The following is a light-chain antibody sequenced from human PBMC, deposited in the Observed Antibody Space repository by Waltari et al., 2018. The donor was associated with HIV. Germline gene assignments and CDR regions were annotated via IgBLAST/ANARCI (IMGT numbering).Light chain of an antibody. CDR1: SSDVGGYNY. J-gene: IGLJ3*02. CDR2: DVS. CDR3: CSYAGSYTFWV. Sequence: QSALTQPRSVSGSPGQSVTISCTGTSSDVGGYNYVSWYHQHPGKAPKLMSYDVSKRPSGVPVRFSGCNSGSTASLTSSGLQAEDEAEYCCCSYAGSYTFWVFGGGTKLTVL. V-gene: IGLV2-11*01.